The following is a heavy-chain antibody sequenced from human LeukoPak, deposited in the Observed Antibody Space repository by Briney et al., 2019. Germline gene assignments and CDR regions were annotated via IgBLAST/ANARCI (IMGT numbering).Heavy chain of an antibody. CDR2: IDHSGST. CDR3: ARGPSYDFWSGHNFDY. CDR1: GGSFSGYY. D-gene: IGHD3-3*01. Sequence: PSETLSLTCAVYGGSFSGYYWSWLRQPPGKGLEWIGEIDHSGSTNYNPSLKSRVTISVDTSKHQFSLKLSSVTAADTAVYYCARGPSYDFWSGHNFDYWGQGTLVTVS. V-gene: IGHV4-34*01. J-gene: IGHJ4*02.